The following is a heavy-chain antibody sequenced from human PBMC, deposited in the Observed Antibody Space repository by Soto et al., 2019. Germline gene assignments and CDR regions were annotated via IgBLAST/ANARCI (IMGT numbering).Heavy chain of an antibody. D-gene: IGHD3-22*01. Sequence: QVQLVESGGGVVQPGRSLRLSFAASGFTFSSYAIHWVRQAPGKGLGWVAVISYDGSNKYYADSVKGRFTISRDNSRNTLYLQMNSLRAEDTAVYYCARFGYYDISGYDQHWGQGTLVTVSS. V-gene: IGHV3-30-3*01. CDR1: GFTFSSYA. J-gene: IGHJ1*01. CDR2: ISYDGSNK. CDR3: ARFGYYDISGYDQH.